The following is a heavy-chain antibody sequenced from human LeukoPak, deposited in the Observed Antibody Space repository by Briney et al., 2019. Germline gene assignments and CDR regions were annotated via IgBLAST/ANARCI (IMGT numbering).Heavy chain of an antibody. D-gene: IGHD6-6*01. V-gene: IGHV3-21*01. CDR3: ATRPHPGRTDS. CDR2: ISSSSSYI. J-gene: IGHJ4*02. CDR1: GFTFSSYS. Sequence: PGGSLRLSCAASGFTFSSYSMNWVRQAPGKGLKWVSSISSSSSYIDYADSVKGGFTISRDNAKNSLYLQMSSLRAEDTAVYYCATRPHPGRTDSWGQGTLVTVSS.